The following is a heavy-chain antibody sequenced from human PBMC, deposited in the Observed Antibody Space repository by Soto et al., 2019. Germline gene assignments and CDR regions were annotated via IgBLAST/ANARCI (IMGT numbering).Heavy chain of an antibody. CDR2: MSSDGSKI. CDR3: AKDEGVGGTLGLFDY. Sequence: QVQLVESGGGAVQPGEYLRLSCVASGFDFTYYAMHWVRQAPGKGLESVAVMSSDGSKIHHTDSVKGRFTISRDHSKNTLYLQMNSLRKEDTAFYFCAKDEGVGGTLGLFDYWGQGTLVSVSS. CDR1: GFDFTYYA. D-gene: IGHD1-26*01. J-gene: IGHJ4*02. V-gene: IGHV3-30*18.